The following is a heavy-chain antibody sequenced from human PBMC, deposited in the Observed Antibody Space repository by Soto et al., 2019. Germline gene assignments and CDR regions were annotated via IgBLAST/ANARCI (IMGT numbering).Heavy chain of an antibody. D-gene: IGHD3-10*01. J-gene: IGHJ6*02. CDR2: VHYSWGS. CDR3: ARQGFGALPGLVDV. V-gene: IGHV4-59*08. Sequence: QVQLQESGPGLVKPSETLSLSCTVSGGSISSYHWSWIRQTPGKGLEWIGYVHYSWGSNYNPSLKSRVAISLDTSKSQFSLKLTSVTATATAVYYCARQGFGALPGLVDVWGHGTTVTVSS. CDR1: GGSISSYH.